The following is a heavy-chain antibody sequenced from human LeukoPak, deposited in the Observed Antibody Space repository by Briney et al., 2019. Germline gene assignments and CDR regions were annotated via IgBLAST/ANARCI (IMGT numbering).Heavy chain of an antibody. CDR3: ARGPYKYDGSGAFDI. J-gene: IGHJ3*02. CDR2: FHHSGST. D-gene: IGHD3-22*01. Sequence: SETLSLTCTVSGGSISSYYWTWIRQSPGKGLEWIGFFHHSGSTNYNPSFKSRVTISADTSNNHFSLRLTSVTAADTAVYYCARGPYKYDGSGAFDIWGQGTMVTVSS. V-gene: IGHV4-59*01. CDR1: GGSISSYY.